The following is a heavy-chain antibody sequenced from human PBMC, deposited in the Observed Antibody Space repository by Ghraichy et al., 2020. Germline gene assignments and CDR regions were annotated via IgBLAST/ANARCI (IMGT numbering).Heavy chain of an antibody. V-gene: IGHV2-5*02. Sequence: PTLVKPTQTLTLTCTFSGFSLSTSGVGVGWIRQPPGKALEWLALIYWDDDKRYSPSLKSRLTITKDTSKNQVVLTMTNMDPVDTATYYCAHRGYYYDSSGYYKGFDPWGQGTLVTVSS. CDR1: GFSLSTSGVG. CDR3: AHRGYYYDSSGYYKGFDP. CDR2: IYWDDDK. J-gene: IGHJ5*02. D-gene: IGHD3-22*01.